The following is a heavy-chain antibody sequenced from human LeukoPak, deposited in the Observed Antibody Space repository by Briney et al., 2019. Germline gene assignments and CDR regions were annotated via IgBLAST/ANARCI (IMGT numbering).Heavy chain of an antibody. CDR1: GFTFSSYA. CDR3: ARVDYYDSSGYYDDAFDI. J-gene: IGHJ3*02. CDR2: ISYDGSNK. D-gene: IGHD3-22*01. Sequence: AGGSLRLSCAASGFTFSSYAMHWVRQAPGKGLEWVAVISYDGSNKYYADSVKGRFTISSDNSKNTLYLQMNSLRAEDTAVYYCARVDYYDSSGYYDDAFDIWGQGTMVTVSS. V-gene: IGHV3-30-3*01.